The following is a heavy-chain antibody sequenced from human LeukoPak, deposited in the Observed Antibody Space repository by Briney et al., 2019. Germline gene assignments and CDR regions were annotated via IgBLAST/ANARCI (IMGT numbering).Heavy chain of an antibody. CDR3: AKDLSSGSRRAY. Sequence: PGGSLRLSCAASGFTFSNYAMSWVRQAPGKGLEWVSSLSGSGGSTYHADSVKGRFTISRDNSKNTLYLQMNSLRAEDTGVYYCAKDLSSGSRRAYWGQGTLVTVSS. CDR1: GFTFSNYA. D-gene: IGHD6-19*01. J-gene: IGHJ4*02. V-gene: IGHV3-23*01. CDR2: LSGSGGST.